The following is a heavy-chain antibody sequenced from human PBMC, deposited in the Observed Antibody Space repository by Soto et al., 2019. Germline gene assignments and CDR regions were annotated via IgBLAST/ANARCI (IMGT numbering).Heavy chain of an antibody. CDR2: IYSGGST. V-gene: IGHV3-53*01. J-gene: IGHJ6*02. D-gene: IGHD3-10*01. Sequence: PGGSLRLSCAASGFTVSSNYMSWVRQAPGKGLEWVSVIYSGGSTYYADSVKGRFTISRDNSKNTLYLQMNSLRAEDTAVYYCARDAQIWFGESLYYCGMDVWGQGTTVTVSS. CDR3: ARDAQIWFGESLYYCGMDV. CDR1: GFTVSSNY.